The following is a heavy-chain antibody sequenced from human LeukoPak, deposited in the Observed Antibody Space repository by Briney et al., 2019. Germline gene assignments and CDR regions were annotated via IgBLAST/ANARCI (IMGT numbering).Heavy chain of an antibody. CDR3: ARSYGVYYSDY. V-gene: IGHV4-38-2*01. CDR2: IYHSGST. Sequence: PSETLSLTCAVSGYSISSGYYWGWIRQPPGKGLEWIGSIYHSGSTYYNPSLKSRVTISVDTSKNQFSLKLSSVTAADTAVYYCARSYGVYYSDYWGQGTLVTVSS. CDR1: GYSISSGYY. J-gene: IGHJ4*02. D-gene: IGHD4-17*01.